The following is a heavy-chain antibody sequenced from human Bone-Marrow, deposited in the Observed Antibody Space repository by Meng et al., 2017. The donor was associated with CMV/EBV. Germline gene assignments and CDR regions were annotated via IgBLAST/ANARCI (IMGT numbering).Heavy chain of an antibody. J-gene: IGHJ2*01. CDR2: INPNSGGT. CDR1: GGSFSCYA. CDR3: SRVGLEYCSGGSCYSKAGYFDL. V-gene: IGHV1-2*02. D-gene: IGHD2-15*01. Sequence: AAVKVSCKACGGSFSCYAISWVRQAPGQGLEWMGWINPNSGGTNYAQKFQGRVTMTRDTSISTAYMELSRLRSDDTAVYYCSRVGLEYCSGGSCYSKAGYFDLWGRGTLVTVSS.